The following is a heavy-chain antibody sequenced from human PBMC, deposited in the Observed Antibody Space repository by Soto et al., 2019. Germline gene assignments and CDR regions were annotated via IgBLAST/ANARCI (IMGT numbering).Heavy chain of an antibody. V-gene: IGHV3-33*01. CDR2: IWYDGSNK. D-gene: IGHD3-3*01. CDR3: ARERAIFGNYVLVYYMDV. J-gene: IGHJ6*03. Sequence: VQLVESGGGVVQPGRSLRLSCAASGFTFSSYGMHWVRQAPGKGLEWVAVIWYDGSNKYYADSVKGRFTISRDNSKNTLYLQMNSLRAEDTAVYYCARERAIFGNYVLVYYMDVWGKGTTVTVSS. CDR1: GFTFSSYG.